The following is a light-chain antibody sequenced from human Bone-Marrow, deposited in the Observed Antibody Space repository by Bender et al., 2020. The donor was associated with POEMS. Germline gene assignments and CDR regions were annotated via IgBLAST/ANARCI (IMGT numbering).Light chain of an antibody. CDR1: SGSIAVNY. CDR2: DDD. V-gene: IGLV6-57*04. Sequence: NFMLTQPHAVSESPGKTVTISCTRTSGSIAVNYVQWLQQRPGSAPTTVIYDDDQRPSGVPDRFSGSIDSSSNSASLTISGLKSEDEAVYYCRSYVIGTVVFGGGTQLTVL. J-gene: IGLJ2*01. CDR3: RSYVIGTVV.